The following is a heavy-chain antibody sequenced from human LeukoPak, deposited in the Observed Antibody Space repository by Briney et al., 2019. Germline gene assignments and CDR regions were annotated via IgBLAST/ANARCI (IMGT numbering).Heavy chain of an antibody. Sequence: GASLKTSTKGFGYSFISYWFCWGRQMPAESVEWRGGFYPGDSDTTYSPSFQGQVTTSVDKSISTAYLQWSSLKASDTAMYYCARGIVGGYDYWGQGTLVTVSS. J-gene: IGHJ4*02. V-gene: IGHV5-51*01. CDR2: FYPGDSDT. CDR1: GYSFISYW. D-gene: IGHD1-26*01. CDR3: ARGIVGGYDY.